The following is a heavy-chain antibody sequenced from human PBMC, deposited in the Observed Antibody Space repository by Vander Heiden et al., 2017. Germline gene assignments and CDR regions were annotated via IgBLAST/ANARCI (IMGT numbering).Heavy chain of an antibody. D-gene: IGHD2-2*01. Sequence: EVQLLESGGGLVQPGGSLRLSCAASGFTFSSYAMPWVRQAPGKGLEWVSGISASGGSTYYTDSVKGRFTISRDNSKNTLYLQMDSLRAEDTAVYYCAKGGYCTSTSCPRWFDPWGQGTLVTVSS. V-gene: IGHV3-23*01. CDR2: ISASGGST. J-gene: IGHJ5*02. CDR3: AKGGYCTSTSCPRWFDP. CDR1: GFTFSSYA.